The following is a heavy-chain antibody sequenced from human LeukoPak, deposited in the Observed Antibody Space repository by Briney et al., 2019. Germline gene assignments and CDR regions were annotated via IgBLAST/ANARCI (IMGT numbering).Heavy chain of an antibody. Sequence: ASVKVSCKASGYTFTSYYVHWVRQAPGQGLEWMGIIIPSGGGTNYAQKFQGRVTMTRDTSTSTVFMELSSLGSEDTAVYYCVREYRGGLWDYWGQGTLVTVSS. D-gene: IGHD1-26*01. V-gene: IGHV1-46*01. J-gene: IGHJ4*02. CDR3: VREYRGGLWDY. CDR1: GYTFTSYY. CDR2: IIPSGGGT.